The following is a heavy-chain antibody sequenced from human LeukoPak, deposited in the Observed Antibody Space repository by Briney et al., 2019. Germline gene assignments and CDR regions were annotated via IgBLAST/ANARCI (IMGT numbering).Heavy chain of an antibody. J-gene: IGHJ4*02. CDR2: IYSGGST. Sequence: PGGSLRLSCAASGFTVSSNYMSWVRQAPGKGLEWVSVIYSGGSTYYADSVKGRFTISRDNSKNTLYPQMNSLRAEDTAVYYCARDSRELLGSFDYWGQGTLVTVSS. D-gene: IGHD1-26*01. V-gene: IGHV3-53*01. CDR3: ARDSRELLGSFDY. CDR1: GFTVSSNY.